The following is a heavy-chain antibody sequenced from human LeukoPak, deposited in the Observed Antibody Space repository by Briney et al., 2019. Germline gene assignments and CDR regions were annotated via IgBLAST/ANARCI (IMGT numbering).Heavy chain of an antibody. CDR3: ARGPKPTHYYDSSGYYHY. CDR2: INPNSGGT. D-gene: IGHD3-22*01. J-gene: IGHJ4*02. CDR1: GYTFTGYY. Sequence: ASVKVSCKASGYTFTGYYMHWVRQAPGQGLEWMGWINPNSGGTNYAQKFQGRVTMTRDMSISTAYMELSRLRSDDTAVYYCARGPKPTHYYDSSGYYHYWGQGTLVTVSS. V-gene: IGHV1-2*02.